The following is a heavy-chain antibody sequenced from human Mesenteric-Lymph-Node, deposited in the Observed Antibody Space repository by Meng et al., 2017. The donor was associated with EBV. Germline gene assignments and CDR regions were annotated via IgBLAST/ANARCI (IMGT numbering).Heavy chain of an antibody. CDR1: WCSLSMSTL. Sequence: RPRPAEPSDTCALTSVDSWCSLSMSTLCTWVRQPPGKGLEWIGEIFPTGGTNYNPSLKSRLTISVDKSKNQFSLKLSSVTAADTAVYYCAREGEVGYYESSGYYYWGQGTLVTVSS. D-gene: IGHD3-22*01. CDR2: IFPTGGT. CDR3: AREGEVGYYESSGYYY. J-gene: IGHJ4*02. V-gene: IGHV4-4*02.